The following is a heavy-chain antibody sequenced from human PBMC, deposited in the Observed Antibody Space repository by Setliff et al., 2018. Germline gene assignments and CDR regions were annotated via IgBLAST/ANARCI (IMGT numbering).Heavy chain of an antibody. J-gene: IGHJ3*02. Sequence: GESLKISCQGSGYSFTSYWIGWVRQMPGKGLEWMGIIYPGDSDTRYSPSFQGQVTISADKSISTAYLQWSSLKASDTAMYYCARQAVAGSDAFDIWGQGTMVTVSS. V-gene: IGHV5-51*01. D-gene: IGHD6-19*01. CDR1: GYSFTSYW. CDR3: ARQAVAGSDAFDI. CDR2: IYPGDSDT.